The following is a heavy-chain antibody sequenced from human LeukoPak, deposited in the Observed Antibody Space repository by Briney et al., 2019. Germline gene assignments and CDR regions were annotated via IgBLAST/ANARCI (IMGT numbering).Heavy chain of an antibody. Sequence: ASVKVSCKASGYTFTGYYMHWVRQAPGQGLEWMGWINPNSGGTNYAQKFQGRVTMTRDTSISTAYMELSRLRSDDTAVYYCARDPPTTVITPGDYWGQGTLVTVSS. V-gene: IGHV1-2*02. D-gene: IGHD4-17*01. J-gene: IGHJ4*02. CDR1: GYTFTGYY. CDR3: ARDPPTTVITPGDY. CDR2: INPNSGGT.